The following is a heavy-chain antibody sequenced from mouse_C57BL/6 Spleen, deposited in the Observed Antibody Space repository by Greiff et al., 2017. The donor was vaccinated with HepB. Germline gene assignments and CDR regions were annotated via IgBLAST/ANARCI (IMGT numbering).Heavy chain of an antibody. J-gene: IGHJ4*01. CDR3: ATGGEYYAMDY. CDR1: GYTFTNYW. Sequence: VQLQQSGAELVRPGTSVKMSCKASGYTFTNYWIGWAKQRPGHGLEWIGDIYPGGGYTNYNEKFKGKATLTADKSSSTAYMQFSSLTSEDSAIYYCATGGEYYAMDYWGQGTSVTVSS. V-gene: IGHV1-63*01. CDR2: IYPGGGYT.